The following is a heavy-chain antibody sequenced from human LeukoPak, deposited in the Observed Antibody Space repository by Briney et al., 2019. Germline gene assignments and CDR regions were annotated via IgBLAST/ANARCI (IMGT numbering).Heavy chain of an antibody. V-gene: IGHV3-23*01. CDR3: AKAHSATTDSSSFYFDY. CDR1: GFTFSSYA. J-gene: IGHJ4*02. D-gene: IGHD6-6*01. Sequence: GGSLRLSCAASGFTFSSYAMSWVRQAPGKGLEWVSAISGSGGSTYYADSVKGRFTISRDNSKNTLYLQMNSLGAEDTAVYYCAKAHSATTDSSSFYFDYWGQGTLVTVSS. CDR2: ISGSGGST.